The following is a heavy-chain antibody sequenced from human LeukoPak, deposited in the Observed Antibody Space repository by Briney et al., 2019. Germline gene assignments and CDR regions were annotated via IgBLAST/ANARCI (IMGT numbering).Heavy chain of an antibody. J-gene: IGHJ3*02. V-gene: IGHV1-69*05. D-gene: IGHD2-2*02. CDR2: IIPIFGTA. Sequence: SVKVSCKASGGTFSSYAISWVRQAPGQGLEWMGGIIPIFGTANYAQKFQGRVTITTDESTSTAYMELSSLRSEDTAVYYCARTRPPSGYCSSTSCYTWAFDIWGQGTMVTVYS. CDR3: ARTRPPSGYCSSTSCYTWAFDI. CDR1: GGTFSSYA.